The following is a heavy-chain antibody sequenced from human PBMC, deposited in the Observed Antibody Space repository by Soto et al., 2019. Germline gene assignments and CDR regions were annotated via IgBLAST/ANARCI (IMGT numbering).Heavy chain of an antibody. D-gene: IGHD5-18*01. Sequence: GGSLRLSCAASGFTFSSYWMHWVRQAPGKGLVWVSRINSDGSSTSYADSVKGRFTISRDNAKNTLYLQMNSLRAEDTAVYYCASEVDTAMADYWGQGTLVTVSS. CDR1: GFTFSSYW. J-gene: IGHJ4*02. CDR3: ASEVDTAMADY. V-gene: IGHV3-74*01. CDR2: INSDGSST.